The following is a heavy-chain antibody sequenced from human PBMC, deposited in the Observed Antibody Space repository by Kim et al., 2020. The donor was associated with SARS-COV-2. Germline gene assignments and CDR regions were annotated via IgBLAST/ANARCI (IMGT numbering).Heavy chain of an antibody. J-gene: IGHJ4*02. V-gene: IGHV3-21*01. D-gene: IGHD3-22*01. Sequence: CADAGHGRFTVSRGNAKSSLYLQMNSLRAGGTAVYYCARDQVDSSEFFDYWGQGTLVTVSS. CDR3: ARDQVDSSEFFDY.